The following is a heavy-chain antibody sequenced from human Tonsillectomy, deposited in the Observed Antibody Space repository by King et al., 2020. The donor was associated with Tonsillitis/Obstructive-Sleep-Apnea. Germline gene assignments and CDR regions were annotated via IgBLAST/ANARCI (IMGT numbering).Heavy chain of an antibody. CDR1: GFTFSSYW. Sequence: QLVQSGGGLVQPGGSLRLSCAASGFTFSSYWMSWVRQAPGKGLEWVANIKQVGSEKYYVDSVKGRFTISRDNAKNSLFLQMSSLGADDTAVYYCARDPHAFDMWGHGTMVTVSS. CDR2: IKQVGSEK. CDR3: ARDPHAFDM. V-gene: IGHV3-7*04. J-gene: IGHJ3*02.